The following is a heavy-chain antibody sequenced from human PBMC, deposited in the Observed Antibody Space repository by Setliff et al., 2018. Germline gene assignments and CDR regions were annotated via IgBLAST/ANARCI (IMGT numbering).Heavy chain of an antibody. CDR3: VRDGRRWLWFGELSREDWFDP. CDR2: INTNTGNP. CDR1: GYTFTNYA. V-gene: IGHV7-4-1*02. D-gene: IGHD3-10*01. Sequence: RASVKVSCKASGYTFTNYAMNWVRQAPGQGLEWMGWINTNTGNPTYAQGFTGRFVFSLDTSVNTAYLQISSLKAEDTAVYYCVRDGRRWLWFGELSREDWFDPWGQGTLVTVSS. J-gene: IGHJ5*02.